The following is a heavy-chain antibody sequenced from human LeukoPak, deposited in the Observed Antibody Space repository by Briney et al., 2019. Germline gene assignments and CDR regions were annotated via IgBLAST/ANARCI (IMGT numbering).Heavy chain of an antibody. D-gene: IGHD3-16*02. CDR3: ARAWDYVWGSYPGVPGY. J-gene: IGHJ4*02. V-gene: IGHV3-21*01. CDR2: ISSSSSYI. CDR1: GFTFSTYD. Sequence: GGSLRLSCAASGFTFSTYDTKWVRQAPGKGLEWVSSISSSSSYIYYADSVKGRFTISRDNAKNSLSLQMNSLRAEDTAVYYCARAWDYVWGSYPGVPGYWGQGTLVTVSS.